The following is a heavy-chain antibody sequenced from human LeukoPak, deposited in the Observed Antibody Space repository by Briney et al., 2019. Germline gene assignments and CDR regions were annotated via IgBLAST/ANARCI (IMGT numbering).Heavy chain of an antibody. CDR1: GGSIRSYY. Sequence: SETLSLTCTVSGGSIRSYYWSWIRQPAGKGLEWIGRIYTSGSTNYNPSLKSRVTMSVDTSKNQFSLKLSSVTAADTAVYYCAREPYYDFWSGYRHYYMDVWGKGTTVTVSS. J-gene: IGHJ6*03. V-gene: IGHV4-4*07. D-gene: IGHD3-3*01. CDR2: IYTSGST. CDR3: AREPYYDFWSGYRHYYMDV.